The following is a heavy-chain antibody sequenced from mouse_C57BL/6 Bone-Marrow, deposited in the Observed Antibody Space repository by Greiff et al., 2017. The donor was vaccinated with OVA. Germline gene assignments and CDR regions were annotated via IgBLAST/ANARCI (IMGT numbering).Heavy chain of an antibody. J-gene: IGHJ1*03. Sequence: EVKLMESGGDLVKPGGSLKLSCAASGFTFSSYGMSWVRQTPDKRLEWVATISSGGSYTYYPDSVKGRFTISRDNAKNTLYLQMSSLKSEDTAMYYCARQITTVVARYFDVWGTGTTVTVSS. CDR3: ARQITTVVARYFDV. V-gene: IGHV5-6*01. CDR1: GFTFSSYG. CDR2: ISSGGSYT. D-gene: IGHD1-1*01.